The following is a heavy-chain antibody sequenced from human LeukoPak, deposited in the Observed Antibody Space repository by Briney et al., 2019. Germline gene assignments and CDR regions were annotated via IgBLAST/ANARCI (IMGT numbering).Heavy chain of an antibody. CDR3: AREGYSYPSIDY. V-gene: IGHV3-53*01. CDR1: GFILSNYS. CDR2: IYSGGSI. Sequence: GGSLRLSCAASGFILSNYSMNWVRQAPGKGLEWVSTIYSGGSIYYADSVKGRFTISRDNSKNTLYLQMNSLRVEDTAVYYCAREGYSYPSIDYWGQGTLVTVSS. J-gene: IGHJ4*02. D-gene: IGHD5-18*01.